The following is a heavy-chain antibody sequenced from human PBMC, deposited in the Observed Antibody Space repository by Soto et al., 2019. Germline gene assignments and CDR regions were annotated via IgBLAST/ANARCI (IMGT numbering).Heavy chain of an antibody. Sequence: NPSETLSLTCSVSGDSISRIDYYWTWIRQHPEKGLEWIGNIYLRGNTYYSPSLESRLTISVDTSKNQFSLKLTSVTAADTAVYYCAREGGSYDSGGYLIRGAFDIWGQGTMVTVSS. CDR3: AREGGSYDSGGYLIRGAFDI. D-gene: IGHD3-22*01. CDR2: IYLRGNT. V-gene: IGHV4-31*03. J-gene: IGHJ3*02. CDR1: GDSISRIDYY.